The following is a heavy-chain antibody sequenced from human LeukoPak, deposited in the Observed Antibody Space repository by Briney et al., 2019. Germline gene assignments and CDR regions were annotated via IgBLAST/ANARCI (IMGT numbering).Heavy chain of an antibody. V-gene: IGHV1-46*01. CDR1: GYTFTNYY. D-gene: IGHD2-2*01. J-gene: IGHJ5*02. CDR3: AREGASCSSTSCSRKYWFDP. CDR2: IHPSGGST. Sequence: ASVKVSCKASGYTFTNYYMHWVRQAPGQGLEWMGLIHPSGGSTDYAQKFQGRVTMTGDTSTTTVYMELSSLRSEDTGVYYCAREGASCSSTSCSRKYWFDPWGQGTLVTVSS.